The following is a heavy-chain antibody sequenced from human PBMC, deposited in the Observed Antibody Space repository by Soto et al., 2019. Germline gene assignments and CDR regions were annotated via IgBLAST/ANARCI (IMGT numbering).Heavy chain of an antibody. CDR2: ISGHGDAT. J-gene: IGHJ4*02. Sequence: PGWSLRLSCAASGFPFTGYAMSWVRQAPGKGLEWVSAISGHGDATFYADSVKGRFTISRDNSKNTLYLHMNSLRAEDTALYYCANSRVSMVRGLIIIPNYWGQGSLVTVSS. CDR3: ANSRVSMVRGLIIIPNY. CDR1: GFPFTGYA. V-gene: IGHV3-23*01. D-gene: IGHD3-10*01.